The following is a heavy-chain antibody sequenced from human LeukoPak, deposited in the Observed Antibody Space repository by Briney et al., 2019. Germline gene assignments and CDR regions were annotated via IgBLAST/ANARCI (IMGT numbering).Heavy chain of an antibody. CDR1: GFTFSSYG. Sequence: GGSLRLSCAASGFTFSSYGMHWVRQAPGKGLEWVAFIRYDGSNKYYADSVKGRFTISRDNSKNTLYLQMNSLRAEDTAVYYCAKEAVRGVTVYYFDYWGQGTLVTVSS. CDR2: IRYDGSNK. CDR3: AKEAVRGVTVYYFDY. D-gene: IGHD3-10*01. J-gene: IGHJ4*02. V-gene: IGHV3-30*02.